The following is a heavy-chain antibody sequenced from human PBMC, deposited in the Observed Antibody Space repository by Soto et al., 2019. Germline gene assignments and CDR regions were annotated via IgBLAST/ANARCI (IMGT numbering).Heavy chain of an antibody. D-gene: IGHD3-10*01. CDR2: INHSGST. V-gene: IGHV4-34*01. CDR1: GGSFSGYY. J-gene: IGHJ4*02. Sequence: PSETLSLTCAVYGGSFSGYYWSWIRQPPGKGLEWIGEINHSGSTNYNPSLKSRVTISVDTSKNQFSLKLSSVTAADTAVYYCARVIGHNGDDYWGQGTLVTVSS. CDR3: ARVIGHNGDDY.